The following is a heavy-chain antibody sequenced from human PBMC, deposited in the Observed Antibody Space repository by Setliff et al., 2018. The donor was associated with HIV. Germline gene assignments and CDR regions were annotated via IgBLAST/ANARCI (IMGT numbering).Heavy chain of an antibody. D-gene: IGHD2-2*03. Sequence: GESLKISCKGSGYTFTNYWIDWVRQMPGKGLEWMGIIYPGDSDTRYSPSFQGQVTISADKSISTAYLQWSSLKASDTAMYYCARHGYCSGTSCSEYYYYYGMDVWGQGTTVTVSS. CDR2: IYPGDSDT. V-gene: IGHV5-51*01. CDR1: GYTFTNYW. CDR3: ARHGYCSGTSCSEYYYYYGMDV. J-gene: IGHJ6*02.